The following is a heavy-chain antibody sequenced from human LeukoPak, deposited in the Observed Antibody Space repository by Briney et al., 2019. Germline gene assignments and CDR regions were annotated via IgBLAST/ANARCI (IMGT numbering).Heavy chain of an antibody. CDR3: AAGAVTTADFDY. CDR2: IVVGSGNT. Sequence: SVKVSCKASGFTFTSSAVQWVRQARGQRLAWIGWIVVGSGNTNYAQKFQERVTITRDMSTSTAYMELSSLRSEDTAVYYCAAGAVTTADFDYWGQGTLVTVSS. V-gene: IGHV1-58*01. CDR1: GFTFTSSA. D-gene: IGHD4-17*01. J-gene: IGHJ4*02.